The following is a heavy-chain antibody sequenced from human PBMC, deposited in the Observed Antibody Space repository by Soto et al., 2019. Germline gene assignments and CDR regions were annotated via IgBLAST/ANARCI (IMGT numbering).Heavy chain of an antibody. J-gene: IGHJ4*02. CDR2: IIPIFGTA. Sequence: SVKVSCKASGGTFSSYAISWVRQAPGQGLEWMGGIIPIFGTANYAQKFQGRVTITADESTSTAYMELSSLRSGDTAVYYCARSGWSGYWSHHLHWGQGTLVTVSS. V-gene: IGHV1-69*13. CDR1: GGTFSSYA. CDR3: ARSGWSGYWSHHLH. D-gene: IGHD3-3*01.